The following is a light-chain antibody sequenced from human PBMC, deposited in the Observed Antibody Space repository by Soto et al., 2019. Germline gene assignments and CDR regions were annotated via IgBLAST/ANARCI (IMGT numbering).Light chain of an antibody. CDR2: VAS. V-gene: IGKV3-15*01. Sequence: EIVMTQSPATLSVSPGARATLSCRASQSVSSNLAWYQQKPGQTPKLLIYVASTRATGIPARFSGSGSGTEFTLTISSMQSEDFAVYYCQQYNVWPLTFGGGTKVEF. J-gene: IGKJ4*02. CDR1: QSVSSN. CDR3: QQYNVWPLT.